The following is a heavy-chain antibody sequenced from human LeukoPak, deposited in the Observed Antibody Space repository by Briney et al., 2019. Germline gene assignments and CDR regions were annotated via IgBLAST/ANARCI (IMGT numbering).Heavy chain of an antibody. CDR2: INHSGST. CDR3: ARLRKEPGFGELSFNYYMDV. CDR1: GGSFSGYY. Sequence: SETLSLTCAVYGGSFSGYYWSWIRQPPGKGLEWIGEINHSGSTNYNTSLKSRVTISVDTSKNQFSLKLSSVTAADTAVYYCARLRKEPGFGELSFNYYMDVWGKGTTVTISS. D-gene: IGHD3-10*01. V-gene: IGHV4-34*01. J-gene: IGHJ6*03.